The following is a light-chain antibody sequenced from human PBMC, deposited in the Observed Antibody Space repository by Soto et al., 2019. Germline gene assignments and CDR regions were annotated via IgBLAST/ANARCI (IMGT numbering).Light chain of an antibody. Sequence: QSVLTQPASVSGSPGQSITISCTGTSSDVGGYNYVSWYQQHPGKAPKLMIYDVSNRPSGVSNRFSGSKSGNTSSLTISGLEAEDEAVYYCSSYTRSSAHYVFGSG. V-gene: IGLV2-14*01. CDR2: DVS. CDR1: SSDVGGYNY. CDR3: SSYTRSSAHYV. J-gene: IGLJ1*01.